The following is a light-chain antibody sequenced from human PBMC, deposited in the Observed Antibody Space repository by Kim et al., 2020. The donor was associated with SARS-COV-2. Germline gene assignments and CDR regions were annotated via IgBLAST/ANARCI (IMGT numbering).Light chain of an antibody. CDR3: CSYASLSSYV. J-gene: IGLJ1*01. CDR1: TGDVGRYKL. CDR2: EVS. V-gene: IGLV2-23*02. Sequence: GQSINISCTGTTGDVGRYKLVSWYQQHPGKVPKVVIYEVSEGPSGVSNRFSGSKSGTTAFLTISGLQAEDEAEYFCCSYASLSSYVFGTGTKVTVL.